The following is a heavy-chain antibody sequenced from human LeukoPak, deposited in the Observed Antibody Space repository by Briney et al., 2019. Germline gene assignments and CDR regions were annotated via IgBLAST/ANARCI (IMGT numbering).Heavy chain of an antibody. CDR3: ARDPGYESWGPFWGGMDV. CDR1: GFTFSSSW. CDR2: ITRDGSST. Sequence: GGSLRLSCAASGFTFSSSWMHWVRQAPGKGLVWVSRITRDGSSTTYADSVKGRFTTSRDNAKNTLYLQRNSLRDDDTAVYYCARDPGYESWGPFWGGMDVWGNGTTVIVSS. D-gene: IGHD3-16*01. J-gene: IGHJ6*04. V-gene: IGHV3-74*01.